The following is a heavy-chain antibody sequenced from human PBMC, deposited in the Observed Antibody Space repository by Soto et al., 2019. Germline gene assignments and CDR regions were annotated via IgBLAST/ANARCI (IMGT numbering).Heavy chain of an antibody. CDR2: VYYSGTT. Sequence: ASETLSLTCSVSGGSVSDKTYYWSWIRQPPGKRLEWIGYVYYSGTTNYNPSPKSRVTISVDLSKNQFSLRLSSATTADTALYYCARTTAVPNSLRSRYFFDYWGQGTLVTVSS. J-gene: IGHJ4*02. V-gene: IGHV4-61*01. CDR3: ARTTAVPNSLRSRYFFDY. D-gene: IGHD4-17*01. CDR1: GGSVSDKTYY.